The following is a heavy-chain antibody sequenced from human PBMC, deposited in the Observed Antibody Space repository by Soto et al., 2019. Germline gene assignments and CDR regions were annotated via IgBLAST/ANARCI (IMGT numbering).Heavy chain of an antibody. V-gene: IGHV1-69*01. CDR2: IIPIFGTA. CDR3: ARNRDGKGHYYYGMDV. Sequence: QVQLVQSGAEVKKPGSSVKVSCKASGGTFSSYAISWVRQAPGQGLEWMGGIIPIFGTANYAQTFQGRVTITADESTSTAYMELSSLRSEDTAVYYCARNRDGKGHYYYGMDVWGQGSTVTVSS. J-gene: IGHJ6*02. CDR1: GGTFSSYA.